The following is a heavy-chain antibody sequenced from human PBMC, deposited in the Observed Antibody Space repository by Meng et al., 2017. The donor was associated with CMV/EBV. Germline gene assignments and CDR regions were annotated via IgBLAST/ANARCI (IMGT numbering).Heavy chain of an antibody. Sequence: SLRLSCAASGFLFSKAWMIWVRQAPGKGLEWVGRIKTKTDGGTTEYAAPVKGRFTISRDDSKTTLFLQMNSLKIEDTAVYYCTTGHYWGQGTLVHRLL. CDR3: TTGHY. V-gene: IGHV3-15*01. CDR1: GFLFSKAW. CDR2: IKTKTDGGTT. J-gene: IGHJ4*02.